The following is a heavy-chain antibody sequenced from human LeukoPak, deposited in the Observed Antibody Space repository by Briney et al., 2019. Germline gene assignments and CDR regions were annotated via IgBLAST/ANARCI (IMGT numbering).Heavy chain of an antibody. D-gene: IGHD2-2*01. J-gene: IGHJ4*02. Sequence: GGALQISSYGAWCRFTSYWIGGVRRQPGKDREGMGMINPGDSDTRYSPSFQGQVTISADKSISTAYLQWSSLKASDTAMYYCARVRSGYCSSTSCVAFDYWGQGTLVTVSS. CDR3: ARVRSGYCSSTSCVAFDY. CDR2: INPGDSDT. V-gene: IGHV5-51*01. CDR1: WCRFTSYW.